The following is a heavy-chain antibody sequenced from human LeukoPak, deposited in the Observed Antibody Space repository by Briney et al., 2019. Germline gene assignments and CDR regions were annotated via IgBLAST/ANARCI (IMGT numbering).Heavy chain of an antibody. J-gene: IGHJ4*02. CDR1: GFTFSSCA. V-gene: IGHV3-23*01. CDR2: ISNSAGST. Sequence: GGSLRLSCAASGFTFSSCAMSWVRQAPGKGLEWVSVISNSAGSTFYADSVKGRFTISRDNSKNTLYLQMNSLRAEDTAVYYCAKRASGSGTSLYDFDYWGQGTLVTVSS. CDR3: AKRASGSGTSLYDFDY. D-gene: IGHD3-10*01.